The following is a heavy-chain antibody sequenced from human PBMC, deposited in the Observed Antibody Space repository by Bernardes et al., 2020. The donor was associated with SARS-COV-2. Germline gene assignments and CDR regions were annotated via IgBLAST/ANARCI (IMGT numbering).Heavy chain of an antibody. CDR1: GFSFQSSP. Sequence: VGSLILSCEASGFSFQSSPMHWVRQVPGPGLEWVALLWYDGSNKYYADFVAGRFTISRDNSKNTLYLQMNSLRAEDTAIYYCARGYSSSWYYFDYWGQGTLVTVSS. D-gene: IGHD6-13*01. CDR2: LWYDGSNK. CDR3: ARGYSSSWYYFDY. V-gene: IGHV3-33*03. J-gene: IGHJ4*02.